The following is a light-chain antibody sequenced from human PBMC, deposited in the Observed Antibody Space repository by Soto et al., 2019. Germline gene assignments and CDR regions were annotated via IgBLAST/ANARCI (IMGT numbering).Light chain of an antibody. J-gene: IGKJ2*01. V-gene: IGKV1-5*01. CDR3: QQYNSYSYT. CDR1: QSISSW. CDR2: DAS. Sequence: DIQMTQSPSTLSASVGDIVTITCRASQSISSWLAWYQQKPGKAPKRLIYDASSLESGVPSRFSGSGSWTEFTLTISSLQPDDFATYYCQQYNSYSYTFGQGNKLEIK.